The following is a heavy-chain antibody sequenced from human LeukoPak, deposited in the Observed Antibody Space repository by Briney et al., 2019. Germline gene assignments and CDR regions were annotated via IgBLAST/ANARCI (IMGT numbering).Heavy chain of an antibody. CDR1: GFTLDDYA. CDR3: AKGRGYSYGPFDY. Sequence: PGRSLRLSCAASGFTLDDYAMHWVRQAPGKGLEWVSGISWNSGSIGYADSVKGRFTISRDNAKDSLYLQTNSLRAEDMALYYCAKGRGYSYGPFDYWGQGTLVTVSS. CDR2: ISWNSGSI. V-gene: IGHV3-9*03. J-gene: IGHJ4*02. D-gene: IGHD5-18*01.